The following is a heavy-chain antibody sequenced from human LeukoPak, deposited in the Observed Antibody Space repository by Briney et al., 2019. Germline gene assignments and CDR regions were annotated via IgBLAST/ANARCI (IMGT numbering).Heavy chain of an antibody. V-gene: IGHV4-4*02. Sequence: SETLSLTCAVAGGSISSLNWWCWVRQAPGKGLGWIGETFQSGRTHYTPSPKSRVTISVDKSKNKFSLNLSSVTAADTAVYYCAKGDIPNWFDPWGQGTLVTVSS. CDR2: TFQSGRT. D-gene: IGHD2-2*02. J-gene: IGHJ5*02. CDR1: GGSISSLNW. CDR3: AKGDIPNWFDP.